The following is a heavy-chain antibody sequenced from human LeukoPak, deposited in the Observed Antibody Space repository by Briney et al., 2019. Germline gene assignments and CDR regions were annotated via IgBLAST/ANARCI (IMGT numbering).Heavy chain of an antibody. Sequence: SETLSLTCTVSGGSISSGGYYWSWIRQHPGKGLEWIGYIYYSGSTYYNPSLKSRVTISVDTSKNQFSLKLSSVTAADTAVYYCARGSALTATTDYWGQGTLVTVSS. D-gene: IGHD4-17*01. J-gene: IGHJ4*02. CDR3: ARGSALTATTDY. CDR2: IYYSGST. V-gene: IGHV4-31*03. CDR1: GGSISSGGYY.